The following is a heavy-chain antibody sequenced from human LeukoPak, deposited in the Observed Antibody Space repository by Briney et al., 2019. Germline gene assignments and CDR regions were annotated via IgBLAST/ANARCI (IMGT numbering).Heavy chain of an antibody. D-gene: IGHD3-10*01. CDR1: GGSFSGYY. V-gene: IGHV4-34*01. J-gene: IGHJ4*02. CDR3: ARDMYYYGSGSYRFDY. CDR2: INHSGST. Sequence: SETLSLTCAVYGGSFSGYYWSWIRQPPGKGLEWIGEINHSGSTNYNPSLKSRVTISVDTSKNQFSLKLSSVTAADAAVYYCARDMYYYGSGSYRFDYWGQGTLVTVSS.